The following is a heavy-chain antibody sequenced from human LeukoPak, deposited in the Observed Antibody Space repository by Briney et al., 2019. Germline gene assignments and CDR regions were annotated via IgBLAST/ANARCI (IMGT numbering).Heavy chain of an antibody. J-gene: IGHJ3*01. V-gene: IGHV5-51*01. CDR2: IYPGDSDT. Sequence: GESLKISCQGSGYRFTSYWIGWVRPMPGEGLEWMGIIYPGDSDTRYSPSFQGQVTISADKSISTAYLQWSSLRASDTAMYYCARTYIVGAPGALDVWGQGTMVTVSS. CDR3: ARTYIVGAPGALDV. D-gene: IGHD1-26*01. CDR1: GYRFTSYW.